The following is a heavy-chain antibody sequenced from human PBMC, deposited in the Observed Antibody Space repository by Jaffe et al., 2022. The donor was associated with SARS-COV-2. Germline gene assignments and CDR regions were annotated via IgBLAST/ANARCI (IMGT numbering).Heavy chain of an antibody. D-gene: IGHD1-26*01. CDR2: IKSDGTT. J-gene: IGHJ4*02. CDR3: TSGVGTSDFDY. V-gene: IGHV3-15*01. Sequence: EVQLVESGGGLVKPGGSLRLSCRTSGFTFSHAWMSWVRQAPGKGLEWVGRIKSDGTTDYAAPVKGRFTISRDDSKTTLFVQMNSLKTEDTALYYCTSGVGTSDFDYWGQGTLVTVSS. CDR1: GFTFSHAW.